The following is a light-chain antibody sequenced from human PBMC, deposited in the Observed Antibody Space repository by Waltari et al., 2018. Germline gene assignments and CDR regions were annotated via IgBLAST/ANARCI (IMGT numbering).Light chain of an antibody. CDR3: CSYAGGGTFV. CDR2: EVS. J-gene: IGLJ1*01. CDR1: NSDLGSYNL. V-gene: IGLV2-23*02. Sequence: QSALTQPASVSGSPGQSITISCTGTNSDLGSYNLVSWYQQHPGKAPKFMIYEVSKRPSGVCNRFSGSKSGNTASLTISEIQAEDEADYYCCSYAGGGTFVFGTGTKVTVL.